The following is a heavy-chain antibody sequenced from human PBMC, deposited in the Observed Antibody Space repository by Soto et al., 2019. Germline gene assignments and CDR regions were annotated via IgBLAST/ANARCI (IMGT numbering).Heavy chain of an antibody. CDR3: AGSYGSGYRAFDY. D-gene: IGHD3-10*01. CDR2: VNPIVSMS. CDR1: GDTFNFYS. Sequence: QVQLVQSGAEVKRPGSSVKVSCKASGDTFNFYSINWVRQAPGLGLEWMGRVNPIVSMSNYAQKFQGRVTMTADKSTSTAYMELSSLRSEETAIYYCAGSYGSGYRAFDYWGQGALVTVSS. J-gene: IGHJ4*02. V-gene: IGHV1-69*02.